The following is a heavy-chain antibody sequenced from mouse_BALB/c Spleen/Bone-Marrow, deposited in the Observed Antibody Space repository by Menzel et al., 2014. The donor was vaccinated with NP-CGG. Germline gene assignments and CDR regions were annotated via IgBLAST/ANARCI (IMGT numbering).Heavy chain of an antibody. CDR1: GFTFSNYW. Sequence: EVKLVESGGGLVQPGGSMKLSCVASGFTFSNYWMNWVRQSPEKGLEWVAEIRLKSNNYATHYAESVKGGFTISRDDSKSSVYLQMNNLRAEDTGTYYCTTGFAYWGQGTLVTVSA. CDR2: IRLKSNNYAT. CDR3: TTGFAY. J-gene: IGHJ3*01. V-gene: IGHV6-6*02.